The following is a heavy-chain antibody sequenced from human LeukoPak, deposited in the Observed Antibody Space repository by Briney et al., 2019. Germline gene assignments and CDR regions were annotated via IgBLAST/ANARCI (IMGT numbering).Heavy chain of an antibody. D-gene: IGHD3-10*01. CDR1: GFTFSSYA. CDR3: GRGMRDYYGLDY. Sequence: PGGSLRLSCAASGFTFSSYAMSWVRQAPGKGLEWVSVISDSGGTTYYADSVKGRFTISRDNSKNTLYLQMNSLTVEDTAVYYCGRGMRDYYGLDYWGQGILVTVSS. J-gene: IGHJ4*02. V-gene: IGHV3-23*01. CDR2: ISDSGGTT.